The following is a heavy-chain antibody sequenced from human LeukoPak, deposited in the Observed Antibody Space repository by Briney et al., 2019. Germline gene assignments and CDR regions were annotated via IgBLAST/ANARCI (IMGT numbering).Heavy chain of an antibody. D-gene: IGHD6-6*01. J-gene: IGHJ4*02. CDR1: GFNFNYYG. CDR3: ARGGAARPDF. V-gene: IGHV3-7*01. CDR2: IKADGGEK. Sequence: GGSLRLSCAASGFNFNYYGMHWVRQAPGKGLEWVAKIKADGGEKDHVASVKGRFTISRDNAKNSLYLQMNSLRVEDTAVYYCARGGAARPDFWGQGTLVTVSS.